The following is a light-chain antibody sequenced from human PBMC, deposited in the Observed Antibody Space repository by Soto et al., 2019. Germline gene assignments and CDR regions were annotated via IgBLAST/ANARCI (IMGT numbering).Light chain of an antibody. CDR1: SSDVGGSKY. CDR3: SSYSGTNTDV. Sequence: QSVLTQPPSASGSPGQSVTISCTGTSSDVGGSKYVSWFQQHPGKAPKLMIYEVNKRPSGVPDRFSGSKSGNTASLTVSGLQADDEADYYCSSYSGTNTDVFGTGTKLTVL. J-gene: IGLJ1*01. V-gene: IGLV2-8*01. CDR2: EVN.